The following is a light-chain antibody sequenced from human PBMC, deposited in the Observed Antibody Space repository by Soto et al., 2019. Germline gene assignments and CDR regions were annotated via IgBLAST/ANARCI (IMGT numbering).Light chain of an antibody. J-gene: IGKJ1*01. Sequence: DIPMTQSPSTLSASVGDRVTITCRASQSISSWLAWYQQKPGKAPKLLIYDASSLESGVPSRFRRSGSRTEFTLTITSLQPDDFATYYCQQYNSYPTFDQGNKVEIK. CDR1: QSISSW. CDR2: DAS. V-gene: IGKV1-5*01. CDR3: QQYNSYPT.